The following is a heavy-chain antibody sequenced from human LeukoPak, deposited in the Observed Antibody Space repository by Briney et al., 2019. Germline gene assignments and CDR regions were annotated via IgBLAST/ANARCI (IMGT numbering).Heavy chain of an antibody. Sequence: GGSLRLSCAASGFTFSSYEMNWVRQAPGKGLEWVSYISSSGSTIYYADSVKGRFTLSRDNAKNSLYLQMNSLRAEDTAFYYCARGGITIFGGIIYQDYWGQGSLVTVSS. V-gene: IGHV3-48*03. CDR2: ISSSGSTI. CDR3: ARGGITIFGGIIYQDY. J-gene: IGHJ4*02. D-gene: IGHD3-3*01. CDR1: GFTFSSYE.